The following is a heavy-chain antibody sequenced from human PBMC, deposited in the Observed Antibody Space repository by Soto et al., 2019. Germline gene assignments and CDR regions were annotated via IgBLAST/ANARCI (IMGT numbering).Heavy chain of an antibody. V-gene: IGHV1-18*01. D-gene: IGHD1-1*01. CDR3: ARDRNDGPDDAFDI. CDR1: GYTFTSYG. J-gene: IGHJ3*02. CDR2: ISTYNGNT. Sequence: ASVKVSCKASGYTFTSYGISWVRQAPGQGLEWMGWISTYNGNTNYAQKFQGRVTITTDTSTSTAYMELSSLRSEDTAVYYCARDRNDGPDDAFDIWGQGTMVTVSS.